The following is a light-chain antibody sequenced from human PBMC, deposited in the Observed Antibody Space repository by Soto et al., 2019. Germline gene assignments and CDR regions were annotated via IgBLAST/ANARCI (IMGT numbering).Light chain of an antibody. V-gene: IGKV3D-20*02. CDR3: QQRSKWTIT. Sequence: EVVLTRSPGTLSLSPWERATLSCRASQTVRNNYLSLYQQKPGQAPRLLIYDVSSRPPGIPARFRARGSGTDFTITISSLEPADFAVYYCQQRSKWTITFGKGTRLEIK. CDR2: DVS. CDR1: QTVRNNY. J-gene: IGKJ5*01.